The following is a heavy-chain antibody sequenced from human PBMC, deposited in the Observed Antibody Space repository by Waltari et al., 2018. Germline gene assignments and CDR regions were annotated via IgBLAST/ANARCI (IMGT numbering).Heavy chain of an antibody. CDR3: ATYVGASIGTAAFDV. CDR2: ISYSGAN. V-gene: IGHV4-39*01. Sequence: GGLGELPGRGQECAGTISYSGANDTNPSLKSRVTISVDTFKNQFSLKVSSVTAADTAVYYCATYVGASIGTAAFDVWGQGTMVTVAS. D-gene: IGHD3-16*01. J-gene: IGHJ3*01.